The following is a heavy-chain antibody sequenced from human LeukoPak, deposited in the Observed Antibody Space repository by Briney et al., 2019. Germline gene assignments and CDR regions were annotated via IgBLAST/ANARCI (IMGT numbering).Heavy chain of an antibody. D-gene: IGHD3-16*01. CDR3: ARFVRGNYFDY. J-gene: IGHJ4*02. V-gene: IGHV1-69*04. CDR2: IIPILGIA. CDR1: GGTFSSYA. Sequence: SVKVSCKASGGTFSSYAISWVRQAPGQGLEWMGRIIPILGIANYAQKFQDRVTITADKSTSTAYMELSSLRSEDTAVYYCARFVRGNYFDYWGQGTLVTVSS.